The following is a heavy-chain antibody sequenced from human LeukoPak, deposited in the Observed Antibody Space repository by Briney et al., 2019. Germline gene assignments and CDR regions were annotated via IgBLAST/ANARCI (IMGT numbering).Heavy chain of an antibody. CDR1: GGSISSGGYY. V-gene: IGHV4-31*03. D-gene: IGHD1-26*01. CDR3: ARDQGVGATPFDY. J-gene: IGHJ4*02. Sequence: SETLSLTCTVSGGSISSGGYYWSWIRQHPGKGLEWIGYIYYSGSTYYNPSLKSRVTISVDTSKNQFSLKLSSVTAADTAVYYCARDQGVGATPFDYWGQGTLVTVSS. CDR2: IYYSGST.